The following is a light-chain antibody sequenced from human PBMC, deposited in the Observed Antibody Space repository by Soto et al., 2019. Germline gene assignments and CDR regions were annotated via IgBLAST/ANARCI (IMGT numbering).Light chain of an antibody. CDR2: DAS. V-gene: IGKV3-11*01. CDR1: QNVSSY. Sequence: EIVLTQSPATLSLSPGERATLSCRASQNVSSYLAWYQQKPGQAPRLLIYDASNRATGIPARFSGSGSGTDVILTISSLEPEDFAFYYCQQRSNWPRTFGQGTKLEIK. CDR3: QQRSNWPRT. J-gene: IGKJ2*01.